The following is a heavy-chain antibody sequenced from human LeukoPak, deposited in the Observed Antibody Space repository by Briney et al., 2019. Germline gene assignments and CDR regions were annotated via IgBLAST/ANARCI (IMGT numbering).Heavy chain of an antibody. J-gene: IGHJ4*02. CDR1: WGSISRYY. Sequence: SGTPSPTRTVSWGSISRYYLRWIRQPAREGLGGVGRIYTSGSTNYNPSLKSRVTMSVDTSKNQFSLKLSSVTAADTAVYYCARGGSLDIAARPFDYWGQGTLATVSS. D-gene: IGHD6-6*01. CDR2: IYTSGST. CDR3: ARGGSLDIAARPFDY. V-gene: IGHV4-4*07.